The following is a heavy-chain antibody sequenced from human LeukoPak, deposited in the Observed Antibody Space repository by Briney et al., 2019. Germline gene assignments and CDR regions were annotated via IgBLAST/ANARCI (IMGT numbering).Heavy chain of an antibody. CDR3: AREWYSSSWPRIGGYDY. CDR1: GYTLTELS. CDR2: FDPEDGET. Sequence: ASVKVSCKVSGYTLTELSMHWVRQAPGKGLEWMGGFDPEDGETIYAQKFQGRVTMTRDTSISTAYMELSRLRSDDTAVYYCAREWYSSSWPRIGGYDYWGQGTLVTVSS. D-gene: IGHD6-13*01. J-gene: IGHJ4*02. V-gene: IGHV1-24*01.